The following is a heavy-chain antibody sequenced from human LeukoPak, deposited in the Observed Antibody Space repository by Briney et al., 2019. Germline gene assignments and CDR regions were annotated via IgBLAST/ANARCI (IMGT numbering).Heavy chain of an antibody. D-gene: IGHD4-17*01. J-gene: IGHJ4*02. CDR2: INPNSGGT. CDR1: GYTFTGYY. Sequence: ASVKVSCKASGYTFTGYYMQWVRQAPGQGLEWMGWINPNSGGTNYAQKFQGRVTMTRDTSISTAYMELSRLRSDDTAVYYCASRYDYGDYVQPLDYWGQGTLVTVSS. CDR3: ASRYDYGDYVQPLDY. V-gene: IGHV1-2*02.